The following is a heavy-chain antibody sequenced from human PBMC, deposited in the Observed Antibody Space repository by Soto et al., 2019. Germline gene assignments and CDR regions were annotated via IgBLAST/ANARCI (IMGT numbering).Heavy chain of an antibody. V-gene: IGHV1-69*01. J-gene: IGHJ5*02. CDR2: IIPLSGTA. D-gene: IGHD3-10*01. Sequence: QVPLVQSGAEVKKPGSSVKVSCKASGGTFSSYAISWVRQAPGHGLEWMGGIIPLSGTANYAQKFQGRVTITADESTSTAYVELSSRRSEDMAVYYCPGSYGGNPGGVDPWGQGTLVTVAS. CDR1: GGTFSSYA. CDR3: PGSYGGNPGGVDP.